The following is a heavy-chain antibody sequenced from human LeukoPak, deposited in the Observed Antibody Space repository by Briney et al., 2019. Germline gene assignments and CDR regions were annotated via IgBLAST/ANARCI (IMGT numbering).Heavy chain of an antibody. CDR3: AKAADYYDSSGYIGLPIYYYYGMDV. J-gene: IGHJ6*02. CDR1: GFTFSSYA. D-gene: IGHD3-22*01. CDR2: ISGSGGST. V-gene: IGHV3-23*01. Sequence: TGGSLRLSCAASGFTFSSYAMSWVRQAPGKGLEWVSAISGSGGSTYYADSVKGRFTISRDNSKNTLYLQMNSLRAEDTAVYYCAKAADYYDSSGYIGLPIYYYYGMDVWGQGTTVTVSS.